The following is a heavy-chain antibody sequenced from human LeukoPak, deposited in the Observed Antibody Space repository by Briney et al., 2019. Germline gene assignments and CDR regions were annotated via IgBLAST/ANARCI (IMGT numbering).Heavy chain of an antibody. CDR3: AKDRYCSGGSCYSGYYFDY. Sequence: PGGSLGLSCAASGFTFSSYAMSWVRQAPGKGLEWVSAISGSGGSTYYADSVKGRFTISRDNSKNTLYLQMNSLRAEDTAVYYCAKDRYCSGGSCYSGYYFDYWGQGTLVTVSS. CDR2: ISGSGGST. CDR1: GFTFSSYA. J-gene: IGHJ4*02. D-gene: IGHD2-15*01. V-gene: IGHV3-23*01.